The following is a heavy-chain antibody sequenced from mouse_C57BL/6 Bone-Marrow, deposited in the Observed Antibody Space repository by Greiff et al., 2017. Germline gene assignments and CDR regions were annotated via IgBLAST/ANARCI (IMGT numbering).Heavy chain of an antibody. V-gene: IGHV1-26*01. CDR3: ARTYDYVWYFDV. Sequence: VQLQQSGPELVKPGASVKISCKASGYTFTDYYMNWVKQSHGKSLEWIGDINPNNGGTSYNQKFKGKATLTVDKSSSTAYMELRSLTSEDSAVYYCARTYDYVWYFDVWGTGTTVTVSS. CDR1: GYTFTDYY. D-gene: IGHD2-4*01. CDR2: INPNNGGT. J-gene: IGHJ1*03.